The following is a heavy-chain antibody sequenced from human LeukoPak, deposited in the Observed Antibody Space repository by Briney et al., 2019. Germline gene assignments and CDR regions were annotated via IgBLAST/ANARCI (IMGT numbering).Heavy chain of an antibody. CDR1: GFTVSSNY. CDR2: IYSGGST. D-gene: IGHD3-3*01. CDR3: ARAPIFGVVTDAFDI. J-gene: IGHJ3*02. V-gene: IGHV3-53*01. Sequence: GGSLRPSWAAPGFTVSSNYMSWVRQAPGKGVEGVSVIYSGGSTYYADSVKGRFTISRDNSKNTLYLQMNSLRAEDTAVYYCARAPIFGVVTDAFDIWGQGTMVTVSS.